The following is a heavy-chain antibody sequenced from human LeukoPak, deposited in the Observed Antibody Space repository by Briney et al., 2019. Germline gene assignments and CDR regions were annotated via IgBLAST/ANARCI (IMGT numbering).Heavy chain of an antibody. V-gene: IGHV3-30*18. D-gene: IGHD3-10*01. CDR1: GFTFSSYG. J-gene: IGHJ4*02. CDR2: ISYDGSNK. Sequence: PGRSLRLSCAASGFTFSSYGMHWVRQAPGKGLEWVAVISYDGSNKYYADSVKGRFTVSRDNSKKALYLQMNSLRADDTAVYYCAKVPHLYYGSGSYQLDYWGQGTLVTVSS. CDR3: AKVPHLYYGSGSYQLDY.